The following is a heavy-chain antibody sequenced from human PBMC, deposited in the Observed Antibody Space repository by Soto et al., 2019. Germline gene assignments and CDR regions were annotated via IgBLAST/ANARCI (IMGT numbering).Heavy chain of an antibody. V-gene: IGHV4-30-4*01. Sequence: QVQLQESGPGLVKPSQTLSLTCTVSGGSISSGDYYWSWFSQPPGKGLEWSGYIYYIGSTYYTPSLKSRVTISVDTSKTQCSPRLSSVTAADTAVYYCAREADYGDYVHFDYWGQGTLVTVSS. CDR3: AREADYGDYVHFDY. D-gene: IGHD4-17*01. CDR2: IYYIGST. J-gene: IGHJ4*02. CDR1: GGSISSGDYY.